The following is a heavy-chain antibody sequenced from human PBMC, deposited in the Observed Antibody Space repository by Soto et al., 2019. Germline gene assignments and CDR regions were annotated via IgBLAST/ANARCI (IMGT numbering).Heavy chain of an antibody. J-gene: IGHJ4*02. Sequence: LSLTCTVSGGSITRGGYYWSWIRQHPGKGLEWIGYIYNSGTTYYNPSLKSRVTISVDTSKNQFSLKLTSVTAADTAVYYCARDPALWGQGALVPVSS. CDR1: GGSITRGGYY. CDR2: IYNSGTT. D-gene: IGHD6-25*01. CDR3: ARDPAL. V-gene: IGHV4-31*03.